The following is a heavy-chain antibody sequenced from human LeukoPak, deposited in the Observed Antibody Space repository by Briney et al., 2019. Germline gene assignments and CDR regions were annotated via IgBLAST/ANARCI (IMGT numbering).Heavy chain of an antibody. J-gene: IGHJ4*02. V-gene: IGHV3-23*01. CDR2: ISGSGGST. CDR1: GFTFSSYA. CDR3: AKTRPLDSSSWSHGDY. Sequence: GGSLRLSCAASGFTFSSYAMSWVRQAPGKGLEWVSAISGSGGSTYYADAVKGRFTISRDNSKSTLYLQVSSLRAEDTAVYYCAKTRPLDSSSWSHGDYWGQGTLVTVSS. D-gene: IGHD6-13*01.